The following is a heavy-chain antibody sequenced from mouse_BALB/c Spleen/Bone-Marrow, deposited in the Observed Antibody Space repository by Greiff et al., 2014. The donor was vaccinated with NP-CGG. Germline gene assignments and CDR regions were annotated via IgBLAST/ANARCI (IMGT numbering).Heavy chain of an antibody. V-gene: IGHV1-80*01. D-gene: IGHD2-4*01. CDR1: GYAFSSYW. Sequence: QVQLQQSGAELVRPGSSVKISCKGSGYAFSSYWMNWVKQRPGQGPEWIGQIYPGDGDTNNNGKFKGKATLTADKSSTTVYMQLSSLTSEDSAVYFCARSNDYDPLAYWGQGTLVTVSA. CDR3: ARSNDYDPLAY. J-gene: IGHJ3*01. CDR2: IYPGDGDT.